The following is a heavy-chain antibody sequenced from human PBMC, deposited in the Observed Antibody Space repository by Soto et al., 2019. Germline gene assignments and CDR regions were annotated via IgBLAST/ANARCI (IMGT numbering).Heavy chain of an antibody. CDR2: IYYSGST. D-gene: IGHD3-16*01. V-gene: IGHV4-59*01. J-gene: IGHJ5*02. CDR1: GGSISSYY. CDR3: ASVAPRTLADWFDP. Sequence: QVQLQESGPGLVKPSETLSRTCTVSGGSISSYYWSWIRPPPGKGLEWIGYIYYSGSTNYNPSLKRRVTISVDTSKNQFSLKLSYVTAADTAVYYCASVAPRTLADWFDPWGQGTLVTVSS.